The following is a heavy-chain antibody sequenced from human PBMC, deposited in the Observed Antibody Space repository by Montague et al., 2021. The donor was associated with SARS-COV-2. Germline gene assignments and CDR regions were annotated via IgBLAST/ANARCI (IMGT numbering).Heavy chain of an antibody. D-gene: IGHD3-3*01. CDR1: GFTFSRYE. CDR2: ISSSVSTI. Sequence: SLRLSCAASGFTFSRYEMNWVRQAPGKGLEWVSYISSSVSTIYYXXSLKGRFTISRDNAKNSLYLQLNSLRAEDTALYYCARGGTYYDFWSGFHNYYYGMDVWGQGTTVTVSS. V-gene: IGHV3-48*03. CDR3: ARGGTYYDFWSGFHNYYYGMDV. J-gene: IGHJ6*02.